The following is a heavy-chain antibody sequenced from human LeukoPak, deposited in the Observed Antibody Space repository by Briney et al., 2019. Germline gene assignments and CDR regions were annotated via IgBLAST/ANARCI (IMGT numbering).Heavy chain of an antibody. CDR3: AKKGNILTVLGLYGMDV. CDR1: GFTFSSYA. CDR2: ISGSGGST. D-gene: IGHD3-9*01. V-gene: IGHV3-23*01. Sequence: GGSLRLSCAASGFTFSSYAMSWVRQAPGKGLEWVSAISGSGGSTYYADSVKGRFTISRDNSKNTLYLQMNSLRAEDTAVYYCAKKGNILTVLGLYGMDVWGQGTTVTVSS. J-gene: IGHJ6*02.